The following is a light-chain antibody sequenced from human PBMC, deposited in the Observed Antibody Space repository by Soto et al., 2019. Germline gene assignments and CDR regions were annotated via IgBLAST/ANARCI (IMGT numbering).Light chain of an antibody. CDR1: SSDVGGYNY. J-gene: IGLJ1*01. CDR2: EVS. CDR3: SSYTSSSILDV. V-gene: IGLV2-14*01. Sequence: QSALTQPASMSGSPGQSITISCTGTSSDVGGYNYVSWYQQHPGKAPKLILYEVSNRPSGVSNRFSGSKSGNTASLNISGRQAEDEAEYHCSSYTSSSILDVFGAGTKLTVL.